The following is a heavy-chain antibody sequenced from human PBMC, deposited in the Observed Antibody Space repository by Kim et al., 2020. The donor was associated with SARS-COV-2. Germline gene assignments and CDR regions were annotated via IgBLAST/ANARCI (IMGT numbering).Heavy chain of an antibody. D-gene: IGHD3-3*01. CDR1: GFTFSSYG. V-gene: IGHV3-33*01. J-gene: IGHJ6*03. CDR2: IWYDGSNK. Sequence: GGSLRLSCAASGFTFSSYGMHWVRQAPGKGLEWVAVIWYDGSNKYYADSVKGRFTISRDNSKNTLYLQMNSLRAEDTAVYYCARAASGDVWSGYHSYYYMDVWGEGTTVTVSS. CDR3: ARAASGDVWSGYHSYYYMDV.